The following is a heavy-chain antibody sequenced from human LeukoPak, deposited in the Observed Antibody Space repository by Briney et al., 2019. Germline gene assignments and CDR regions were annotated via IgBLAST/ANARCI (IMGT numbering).Heavy chain of an antibody. V-gene: IGHV5-51*01. CDR3: ARRVGYCSGVSCYFDY. CDR2: IYPGDSYT. Sequence: GESLKISCKGSGYSFTSYWIAWVRQMPGKGPEWMGMIYPGDSYTRYSPSFQGHVTISADKSISTAYLQWSSLKASDTAMYYCARRVGYCSGVSCYFDYWGQGTLVTVSS. CDR1: GYSFTSYW. D-gene: IGHD2-15*01. J-gene: IGHJ4*02.